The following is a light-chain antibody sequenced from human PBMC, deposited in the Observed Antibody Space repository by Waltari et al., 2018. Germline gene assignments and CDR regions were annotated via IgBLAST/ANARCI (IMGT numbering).Light chain of an antibody. CDR2: LGS. CDR1: QSLLHSNGYNY. J-gene: IGKJ1*01. Sequence: DIVMTQSPLSLPVTPGEPASISCRSSQSLLHSNGYNYLDWYLQKPGQSPQLLIYLGSNRGSGVPDRFSGSGLGTDFTLKISRVEAEDVGVYYCMQALQTPWTFGQGTKVEIK. CDR3: MQALQTPWT. V-gene: IGKV2-28*01.